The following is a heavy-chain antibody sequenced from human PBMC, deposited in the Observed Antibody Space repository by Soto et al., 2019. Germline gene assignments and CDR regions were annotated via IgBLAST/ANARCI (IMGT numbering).Heavy chain of an antibody. D-gene: IGHD3-10*01. CDR3: ARNTDHRLVRGWLDP. Sequence: GESLKISCAASGLTFSTSAMHWVRQAPGKGLEWVAMISHDGSHEYYGDSVKGRFSVSGDNSHNILHLQMNSLRIEDTAVYFCARNTDHRLVRGWLDPWGQGTLVTVSS. V-gene: IGHV3-30-3*01. J-gene: IGHJ5*02. CDR1: GLTFSTSA. CDR2: ISHDGSHE.